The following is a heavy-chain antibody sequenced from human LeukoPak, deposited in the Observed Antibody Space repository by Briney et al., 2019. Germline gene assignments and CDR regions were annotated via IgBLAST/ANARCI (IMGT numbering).Heavy chain of an antibody. CDR3: AKVDGGGGDYGFDS. V-gene: IGHV4-59*12. J-gene: IGHJ4*02. CDR2: IYYSGST. D-gene: IGHD4-17*01. Sequence: NASETLSLTCTVSGDSMRGSYWNWIRQPPGKALEWIGFIYYSGSTIYNPSLKSRVTMWVDTAKKQFSLNLTSVSAADTALYFCAKVDGGGGDYGFDSWGQGTLVTVSS. CDR1: GDSMRGSY.